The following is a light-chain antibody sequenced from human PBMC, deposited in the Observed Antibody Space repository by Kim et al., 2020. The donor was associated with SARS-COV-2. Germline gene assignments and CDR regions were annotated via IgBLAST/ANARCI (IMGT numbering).Light chain of an antibody. CDR1: RGHSSYI. J-gene: IGLJ3*02. CDR3: ETWDSNTWV. V-gene: IGLV4-60*03. Sequence: QPVLTQSSSASASLGSSVKLTCTLSRGHSSYIIAWHQQQPGKAPRYLMKLEGSGTYNKGSGVPDRFSGSSSGADRYLTISNLQSEDEDDYYCETWDSNTWVFGGGTQLTVL. CDR2: LEGSGTY.